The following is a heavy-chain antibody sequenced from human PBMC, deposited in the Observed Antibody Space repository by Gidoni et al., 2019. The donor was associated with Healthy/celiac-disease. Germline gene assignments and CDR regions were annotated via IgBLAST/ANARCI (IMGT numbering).Heavy chain of an antibody. D-gene: IGHD4-4*01. V-gene: IGHV4-38-2*02. CDR3: AREHSNYNHGMDV. CDR1: GYSISSGYY. Sequence: QVQLQESGPGLVKPSETLSLTCPVSGYSISSGYYWGWIRQPPGKGLEWIGSIYHSGSTYYNPSLKSRVTISVDTSKNQFSLKLSSVTAADTAVYYCAREHSNYNHGMDVWGQGTTVTVSS. J-gene: IGHJ6*02. CDR2: IYHSGST.